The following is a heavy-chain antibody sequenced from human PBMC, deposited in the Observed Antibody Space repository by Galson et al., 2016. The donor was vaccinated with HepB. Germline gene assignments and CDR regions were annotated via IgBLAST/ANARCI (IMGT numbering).Heavy chain of an antibody. CDR3: AKGQRSTWWDGMDV. J-gene: IGHJ6*02. Sequence: SLRLSCAASGFTFDDYAMHWVRQAPGKGLEWVSGISWNSGSIGYADSVKGRFAISRDNAKNSLYLQMNSLRAEDTALYYCAKGQRSTWWDGMDVWGQGTTVTVSS. CDR1: GFTFDDYA. V-gene: IGHV3-9*01. CDR2: ISWNSGSI. D-gene: IGHD6-13*01.